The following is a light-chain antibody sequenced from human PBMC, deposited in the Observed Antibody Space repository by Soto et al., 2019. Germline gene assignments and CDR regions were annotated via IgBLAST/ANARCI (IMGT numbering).Light chain of an antibody. J-gene: IGLJ3*02. CDR3: SSYTSSSTRV. Sequence: QSALTQPASVSGSXXXSITXSCTGTSSDVGGYNYVSWYQQHPGKAPKLMIYEVSNRPSGVSNRFSGSKSGNTASLTISGLQAEDEADYYCSSYTSSSTRVFGGGTKLTVL. CDR1: SSDVGGYNY. V-gene: IGLV2-14*01. CDR2: EVS.